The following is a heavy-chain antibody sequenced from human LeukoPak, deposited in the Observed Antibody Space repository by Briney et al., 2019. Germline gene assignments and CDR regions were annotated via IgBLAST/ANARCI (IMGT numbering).Heavy chain of an antibody. CDR3: ATPRRDGYLDY. D-gene: IGHD5-24*01. V-gene: IGHV1-69-2*01. Sequence: ASVKVSCKASGYTFTDYYLHWVHQAPGKGLEWMGRVDPADGETIYAKKFQGRVTITADTSTDTAFMELSSLRSEDTAVYYCATPRRDGYLDYWGQGTLVTVSS. J-gene: IGHJ4*02. CDR1: GYTFTDYY. CDR2: VDPADGET.